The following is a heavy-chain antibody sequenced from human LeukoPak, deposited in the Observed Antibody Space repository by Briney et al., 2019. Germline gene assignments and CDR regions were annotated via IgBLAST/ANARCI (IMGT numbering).Heavy chain of an antibody. J-gene: IGHJ4*02. Sequence: SETLSLTCAVYGGSFSGYYWSWIRQPPGKGLEWIGEINHSGNTNYNPSLKGRVTISVDTSKNQFSLKLSSVTAADTAVYYCARDLDSSGYYFDYWGQGTLVTVSS. D-gene: IGHD3-22*01. V-gene: IGHV4-34*01. CDR2: INHSGNT. CDR3: ARDLDSSGYYFDY. CDR1: GGSFSGYY.